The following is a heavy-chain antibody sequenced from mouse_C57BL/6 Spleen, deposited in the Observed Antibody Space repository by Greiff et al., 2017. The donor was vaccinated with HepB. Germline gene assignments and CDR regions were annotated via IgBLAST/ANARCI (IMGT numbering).Heavy chain of an antibody. Sequence: EVQLQQSGPELVKPGASVKISCKASGYSFTDYNMNWVKQSNGKSLEWIGVINPNYGTTSYNQKFKGKATLTVDQSSSPAYMQLNRLTSEDSAVYYWARRGNYAGDYAMDYWGQGTSVTVSS. CDR1: GYSFTDYN. D-gene: IGHD2-1*01. CDR2: INPNYGTT. V-gene: IGHV1-39*01. CDR3: ARRGNYAGDYAMDY. J-gene: IGHJ4*01.